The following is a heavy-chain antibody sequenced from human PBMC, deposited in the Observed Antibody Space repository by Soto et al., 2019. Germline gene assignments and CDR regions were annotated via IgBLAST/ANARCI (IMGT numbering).Heavy chain of an antibody. Sequence: QVHLVQSGAEVKKPGASVKVSCKGSGYGFTTYGISWVRQAPGQGLELMAWISAHSGNTNYAQKRQGRVTVTRDTSTSTAYMEPRSLRSDDTAVYYSARERYGDYWGQGALVTVSS. V-gene: IGHV1-18*01. D-gene: IGHD1-1*01. CDR1: GYGFTTYG. CDR3: ARERYGDY. J-gene: IGHJ4*02. CDR2: ISAHSGNT.